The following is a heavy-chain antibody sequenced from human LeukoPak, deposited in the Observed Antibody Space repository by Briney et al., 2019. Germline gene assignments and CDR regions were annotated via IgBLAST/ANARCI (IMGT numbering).Heavy chain of an antibody. CDR3: ARTAPLRRYCSGGSCYPNKYYYYYMDV. V-gene: IGHV4-34*01. CDR2: INHSGST. CDR1: GGSFSGYY. D-gene: IGHD2-15*01. Sequence: PSEPLSLTCAVYGGSFSGYYWSWIRRPPGKGLEGIGEINHSGSTNYNPSLKSRVTISVDTSKNQFSLKLSSVTAADTAVYYCARTAPLRRYCSGGSCYPNKYYYYYMDVWGKGTTVTVSS. J-gene: IGHJ6*03.